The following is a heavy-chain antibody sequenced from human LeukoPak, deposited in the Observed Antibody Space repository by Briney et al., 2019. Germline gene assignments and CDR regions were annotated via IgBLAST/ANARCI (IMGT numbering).Heavy chain of an antibody. V-gene: IGHV4-4*07. CDR1: GDSISPYH. D-gene: IGHD3-22*01. Sequence: KTSETLSLTCSVSGDSISPYHWSWIRQPAGKGLEWIGRIHNRGSTTYNPSLKSRLTISVDKSKNQFSLKLSSVTAADTAVYYCARDLFGTDYYGDSAYYCALGYWGQGVLVTVSS. J-gene: IGHJ4*02. CDR3: ARDLFGTDYYGDSAYYCALGY. CDR2: IHNRGST.